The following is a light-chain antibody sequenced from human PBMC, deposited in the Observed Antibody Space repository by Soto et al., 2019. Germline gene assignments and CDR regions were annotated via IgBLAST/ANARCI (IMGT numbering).Light chain of an antibody. CDR2: NYN. CDR1: SSNIGRNI. V-gene: IGLV1-44*01. CDR3: AAWDDGLNGSV. J-gene: IGLJ1*01. Sequence: QSVLTQPPSASGTPGQRVTISCSGSSSNIGRNIVNWYQQVPGTAPKLLIYNYNQRPSGVPDRFSGSKSGTSASLAIMGLQSEDEADYDCAAWDDGLNGSVFGAGTKLTVL.